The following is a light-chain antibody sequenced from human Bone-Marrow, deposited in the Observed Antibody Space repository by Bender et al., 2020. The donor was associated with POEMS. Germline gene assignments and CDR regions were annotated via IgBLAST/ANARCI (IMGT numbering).Light chain of an antibody. J-gene: IGLJ3*02. V-gene: IGLV4-69*01. Sequence: QLVLTQSPSASASLGASVKLTCTLSSGHSSYAIAWHLQQPEKGPQYLMKVNSDGSHKKGDGIPDRFSGSSSGAERYLTISSLQSEDEADYYCQTWGSGTWVFGGGTKLTVL. CDR1: SGHSSYA. CDR3: QTWGSGTWV. CDR2: VNSDGSH.